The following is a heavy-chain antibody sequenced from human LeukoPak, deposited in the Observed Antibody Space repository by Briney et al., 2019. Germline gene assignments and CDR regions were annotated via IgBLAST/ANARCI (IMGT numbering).Heavy chain of an antibody. D-gene: IGHD6-19*01. J-gene: IGHJ4*02. V-gene: IGHV3-23*01. Sequence: PGGSLRLSCAASGFTFSSYAMSWVRQAPGKGLEWVSGISGRDSTTYYADSVKGRFTISRDNSKNTLYLQMNSLRAEDTAVYYCAKEGSSGWYETYYFDYWGQGTLVTVSS. CDR3: AKEGSSGWYETYYFDY. CDR2: ISGRDSTT. CDR1: GFTFSSYA.